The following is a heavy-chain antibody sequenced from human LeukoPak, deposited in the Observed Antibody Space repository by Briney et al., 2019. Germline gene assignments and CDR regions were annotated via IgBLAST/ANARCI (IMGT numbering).Heavy chain of an antibody. Sequence: GRSLRLSCAASGFTFSSYGMTWVRLAPGKGLEWVAVISYDGSNKYYADSVKGRFTISRDNSKNTLYLQMNSLRAEDTAVYYCARDQNSGYGFDYWGQGTLVTVSS. D-gene: IGHD5-12*01. CDR2: ISYDGSNK. J-gene: IGHJ4*02. V-gene: IGHV3-30*03. CDR3: ARDQNSGYGFDY. CDR1: GFTFSSYG.